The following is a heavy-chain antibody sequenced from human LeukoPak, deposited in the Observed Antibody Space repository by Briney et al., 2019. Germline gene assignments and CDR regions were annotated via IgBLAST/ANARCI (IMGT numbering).Heavy chain of an antibody. CDR1: GFTFSRYW. Sequence: GGSLRLSCAASGFTFSRYWMHWVRQAPGEGLVWVSRIDPDDSGSSYADSVKGRFTISRDNAKNTLWPQMNSLRADDTAVYYCAGVRAGANRAFDVWGQGTVVAVSS. J-gene: IGHJ3*01. D-gene: IGHD4/OR15-4a*01. CDR2: IDPDDSGS. CDR3: AGVRAGANRAFDV. V-gene: IGHV3-74*01.